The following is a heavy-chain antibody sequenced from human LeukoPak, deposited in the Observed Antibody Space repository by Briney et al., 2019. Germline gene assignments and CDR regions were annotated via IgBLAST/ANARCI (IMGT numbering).Heavy chain of an antibody. CDR2: IYTSGST. CDR3: ARDGYDSSGTYYFDY. Sequence: KASETLSLTCTVSSGSISSYYWSWIRQPAGKGLEWIGRIYTSGSTNYNPSLKSRVTMSVDTSKNQFSLKLSSVTAADTAVYYCARDGYDSSGTYYFDYWGQGTLVTVSS. D-gene: IGHD3-22*01. J-gene: IGHJ4*02. CDR1: SGSISSYY. V-gene: IGHV4-4*07.